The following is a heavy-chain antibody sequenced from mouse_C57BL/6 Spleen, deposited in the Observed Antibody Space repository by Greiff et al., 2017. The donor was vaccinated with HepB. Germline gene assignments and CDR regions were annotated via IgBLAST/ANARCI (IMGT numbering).Heavy chain of an antibody. CDR1: GYTFTSYW. CDR3: ARTGPYDYNFDY. D-gene: IGHD2-4*01. J-gene: IGHJ2*01. Sequence: VQLQQPGAELVKPGASVKLSCKASGYTFTSYWMHWVKQRPGQGLEWIGMIHPNSGSTNYNEKFKSKATLTVDKSSSTAYMQLSSLTSEDSAVYYCARTGPYDYNFDYWGQGTTLTVSS. V-gene: IGHV1-64*01. CDR2: IHPNSGST.